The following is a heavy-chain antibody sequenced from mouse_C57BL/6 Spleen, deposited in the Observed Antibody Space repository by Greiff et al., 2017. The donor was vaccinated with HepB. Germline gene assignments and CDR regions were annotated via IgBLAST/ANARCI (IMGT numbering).Heavy chain of an antibody. D-gene: IGHD2-4*01. CDR3: ARVYSYYDYMDY. CDR2: ISYDGSN. V-gene: IGHV3-6*01. Sequence: EVQLQQSGPGLVKPSQSLSLTCSVTGYSITSGYYWNWIRQFPGNKLEWMGYISYDGSNNYNPSLKNRISITRDTSKNQFFLKLNSVTTEDTATYYCARVYSYYDYMDYWGQGTSVTVSS. CDR1: GYSITSGYY. J-gene: IGHJ4*01.